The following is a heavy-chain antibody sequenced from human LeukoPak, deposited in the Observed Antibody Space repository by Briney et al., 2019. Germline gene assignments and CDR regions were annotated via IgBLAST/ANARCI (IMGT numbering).Heavy chain of an antibody. CDR1: GASITNYY. J-gene: IGHJ4*02. Sequence: SETLSPTCAVSGASITNYYWSWIRQPPGKGLEWIGYISYSGLTSYNASLKSRVLISIDTSKNQFSLKLTSLTAADTAVYFCGRHSPNHNYATGGVDFWGQGTLVTVSS. CDR2: ISYSGLT. V-gene: IGHV4-59*08. CDR3: GRHSPNHNYATGGVDF. D-gene: IGHD4-11*01.